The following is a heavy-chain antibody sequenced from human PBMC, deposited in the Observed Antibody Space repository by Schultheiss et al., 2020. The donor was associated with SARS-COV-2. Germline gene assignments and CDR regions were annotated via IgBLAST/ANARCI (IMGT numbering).Heavy chain of an antibody. CDR1: GFTFSSYA. V-gene: IGHV3-7*01. CDR3: AREYGWGECFDY. Sequence: GGSLRLSCAASGFTFSSYAMSWVRQAPGKGLEWVANIKQDGSEKYYVDSVKGRFTISRDNAKNSLYLQMNSLRAEDTAVYYCAREYGWGECFDYWGQGTLVTVSS. CDR2: IKQDGSEK. D-gene: IGHD3-10*01. J-gene: IGHJ4*02.